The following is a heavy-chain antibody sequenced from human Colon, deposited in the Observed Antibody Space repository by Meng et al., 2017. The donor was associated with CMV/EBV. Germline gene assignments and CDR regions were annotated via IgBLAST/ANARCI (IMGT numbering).Heavy chain of an antibody. CDR3: ARAGGLVVVPAAIGAYYYGMDV. J-gene: IGHJ6*02. Sequence: GESLKISCAASGFTFSSYSMNWVRQAPGKGLEGGSSISSSSSYIYYADSVKGRFTISRDNAKNSLYLQMNSLRAEDTAVYYCARAGGLVVVPAAIGAYYYGMDVWGQGTTVTVSS. D-gene: IGHD2-2*02. CDR1: GFTFSSYS. V-gene: IGHV3-21*01. CDR2: ISSSSSYI.